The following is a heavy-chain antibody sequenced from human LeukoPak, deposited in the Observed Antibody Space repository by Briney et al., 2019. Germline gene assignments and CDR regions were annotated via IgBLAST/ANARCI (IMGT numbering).Heavy chain of an antibody. Sequence: ASVKVSFKVSGYTLTELSMHWVRQAPGKGLEWMGGFDPEDGETIYAQKFQGRVTMTEDTSTDTAYMELSSLRSEDTAVYYCATVSPYYYDSTGGGFDLWGRGTLVTVSS. D-gene: IGHD3-22*01. CDR2: FDPEDGET. V-gene: IGHV1-24*01. CDR3: ATVSPYYYDSTGGGFDL. CDR1: GYTLTELS. J-gene: IGHJ2*01.